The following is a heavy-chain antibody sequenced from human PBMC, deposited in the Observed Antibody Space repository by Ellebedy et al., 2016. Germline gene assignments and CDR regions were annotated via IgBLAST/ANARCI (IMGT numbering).Heavy chain of an antibody. V-gene: IGHV2-5*01. CDR3: VHRTTVTSVDY. J-gene: IGHJ4*02. D-gene: IGHD4-11*01. CDR1: GFLLTTNQVV. CDR2: IYGNDDK. Sequence: SGPTLVKPTQTLTLTCTFSGFLLTTNQVVVGWVRQPPGKAPEWLTFIYGNDDKRYIPSLLSRLTITKNTSKNQVVLTMTNMHPVDTGTYFCVHRTTVTSVDYWGQGILVTVSS.